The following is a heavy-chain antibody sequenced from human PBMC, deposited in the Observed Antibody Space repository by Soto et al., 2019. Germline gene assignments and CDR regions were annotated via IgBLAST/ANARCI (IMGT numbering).Heavy chain of an antibody. Sequence: LSLTCAVSGGSISSGGYSWSWIRQPPGKGLEWIGYIYHSGSTYYNPSLKSRVTISVDRSKNQFSLKLSSVTAADTAVYYCARAYCSGGSCRFDYWGQGTLVTVSS. CDR1: GGSISSGGYS. J-gene: IGHJ4*02. CDR3: ARAYCSGGSCRFDY. CDR2: IYHSGST. V-gene: IGHV4-30-2*01. D-gene: IGHD2-15*01.